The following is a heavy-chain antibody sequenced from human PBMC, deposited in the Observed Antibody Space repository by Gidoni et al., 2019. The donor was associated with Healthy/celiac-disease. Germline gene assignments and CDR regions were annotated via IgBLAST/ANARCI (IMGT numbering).Heavy chain of an antibody. J-gene: IGHJ4*02. CDR1: GGSISSSSYY. CDR2: IYYSGST. CDR3: ARVGGYYDFWSGYYTGIRYFDY. Sequence: QLQLQESGPGLVKPSETLSLTCTVSGGSISSSSYYWGWLRQPPGQGLEWIGSIYYSGSTYYTPSLKSRVTISVDTSKNQFSLKLSSVTAADTAVYYCARVGGYYDFWSGYYTGIRYFDYWGQGTLVTVSS. V-gene: IGHV4-39*01. D-gene: IGHD3-3*01.